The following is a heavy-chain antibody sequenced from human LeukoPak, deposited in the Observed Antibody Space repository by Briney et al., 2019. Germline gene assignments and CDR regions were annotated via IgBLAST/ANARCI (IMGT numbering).Heavy chain of an antibody. CDR1: GGSFSGYY. V-gene: IGHV4-34*01. Sequence: PSETLSLTCAVYGGSFSGYYWSWIRQPPGKGLEWIGEINHSGSTNYNPSLKSRVTISVDTSKNQFSLKLSSVTAADTAVYYCARGSRGMIVGYGMDVWGQGTTVTVSS. D-gene: IGHD3-22*01. CDR2: INHSGST. J-gene: IGHJ6*02. CDR3: ARGSRGMIVGYGMDV.